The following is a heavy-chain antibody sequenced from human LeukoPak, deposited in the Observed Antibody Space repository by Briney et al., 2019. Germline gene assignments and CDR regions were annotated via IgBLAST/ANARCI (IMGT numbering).Heavy chain of an antibody. D-gene: IGHD3-10*01. J-gene: IGHJ4*02. V-gene: IGHV3-7*01. CDR2: IKEDESEK. CDR3: ARAVAAARGVNYFDY. CDR1: GFTFSSFW. Sequence: GGSLRLSCAASGFTFSSFWMTWVRQAPGKGLEWVANIKEDESEKYYVDSVKGRFTISRENAKNSLYLQMNSLRVGDTAVYYCARAVAAARGVNYFDYWGQGTLVTVSS.